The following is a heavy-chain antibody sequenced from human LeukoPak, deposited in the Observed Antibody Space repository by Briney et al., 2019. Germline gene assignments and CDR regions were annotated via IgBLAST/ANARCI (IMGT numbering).Heavy chain of an antibody. D-gene: IGHD2-2*01. J-gene: IGHJ6*02. CDR2: FDPEDGET. V-gene: IGHV1-24*01. Sequence: ASVKVSCTVSGYTLTELSMHWVRQAPGKGLEWMGGFDPEDGETIYAQKFQGRVTMTRNTSISTAYMELSSLRSEDTAVYYCAAVKGSSTSTYYYYGMDVWGQGTTVTVSS. CDR3: AAVKGSSTSTYYYYGMDV. CDR1: GYTLTELS.